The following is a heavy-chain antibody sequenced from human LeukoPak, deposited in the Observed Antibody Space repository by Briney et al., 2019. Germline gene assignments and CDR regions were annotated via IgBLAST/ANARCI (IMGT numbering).Heavy chain of an antibody. Sequence: GGSLRLSCAASGFTFSSYWMNWVRQAPGKGLEWVANIKEDGSEKYYVDSEKGRFTISRDNAKNSLYLQMSSLRAEDTAVYYCARIRQRGTKYYFDYWGQGTLVTVSP. CDR2: IKEDGSEK. V-gene: IGHV3-7*01. J-gene: IGHJ4*02. D-gene: IGHD1-7*01. CDR3: ARIRQRGTKYYFDY. CDR1: GFTFSSYW.